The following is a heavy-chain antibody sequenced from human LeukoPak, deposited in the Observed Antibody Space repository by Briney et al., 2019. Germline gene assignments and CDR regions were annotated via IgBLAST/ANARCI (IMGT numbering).Heavy chain of an antibody. Sequence: GGSLRLSCAASGFSFSNYGMHWVRQAPGKGLECVALIWYDGSHKYYADSVNGRFTISRVNSKNTLYLQINSLRVEDTAVYYCARDYYDSSGFPSYYFDYWGQGTLVTVSS. CDR2: IWYDGSHK. D-gene: IGHD3-22*01. J-gene: IGHJ4*02. CDR3: ARDYYDSSGFPSYYFDY. CDR1: GFSFSNYG. V-gene: IGHV3-33*08.